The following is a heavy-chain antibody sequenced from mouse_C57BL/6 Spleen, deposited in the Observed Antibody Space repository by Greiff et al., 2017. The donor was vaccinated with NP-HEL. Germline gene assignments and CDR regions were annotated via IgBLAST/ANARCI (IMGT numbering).Heavy chain of an antibody. D-gene: IGHD2-5*01. V-gene: IGHV1-26*01. CDR2: INPNNGGT. CDR1: GYTFTDYY. CDR3: ARYGNSNGYFDY. J-gene: IGHJ2*01. Sequence: VQLKQSGPELVKPGASVKISCKASGYTFTDYYMNWVKQSHGKSLEWIGDINPNNGGTSYNQKFKGKATLTVDKSSSTAYMELRSLTSEDSAVYYCARYGNSNGYFDYWGQGTTLTVSS.